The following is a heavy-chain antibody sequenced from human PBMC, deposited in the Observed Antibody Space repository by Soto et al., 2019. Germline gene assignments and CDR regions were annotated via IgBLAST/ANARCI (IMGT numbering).Heavy chain of an antibody. Sequence: EVQLVESGGGLVQPGGSLRLSCAVSGFTFRYSWMSWVRQAPGKGLEWVANIKDDGSEKYYVDSVKGRFTISRDNAKNSLFLQMNSLRAGDTAIYYCARERGSSYCFNYWGQGTLVTV. J-gene: IGHJ4*02. CDR2: IKDDGSEK. D-gene: IGHD1-26*01. V-gene: IGHV3-7*03. CDR1: GFTFRYSW. CDR3: ARERGSSYCFNY.